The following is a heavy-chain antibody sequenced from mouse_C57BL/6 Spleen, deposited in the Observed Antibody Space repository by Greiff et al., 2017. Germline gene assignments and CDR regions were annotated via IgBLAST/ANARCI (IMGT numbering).Heavy chain of an antibody. CDR1: GYAFSSYW. Sequence: QVQLQQSGAELVKPGASVKISCKASGYAFSSYWMNWVKQRPGKGLEWIGQIYPGDGDTNYNGKFKGKATLTADKSSSTAYMQRSSLTSEDSAVYFCARGITTVTYAMDYWGQGTSVTVSS. J-gene: IGHJ4*01. D-gene: IGHD1-2*01. CDR2: IYPGDGDT. V-gene: IGHV1-80*01. CDR3: ARGITTVTYAMDY.